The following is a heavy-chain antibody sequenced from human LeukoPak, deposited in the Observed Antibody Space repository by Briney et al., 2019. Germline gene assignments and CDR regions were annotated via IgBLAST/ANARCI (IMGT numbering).Heavy chain of an antibody. CDR2: INPNSGGT. V-gene: IGHV1-2*02. CDR3: ARDLRTWDGSHGY. CDR1: GYTFTGYY. Sequence: ASVKVSCKASGYTFTGYYMHWVRQGPGQGLEWVGWINPNSGGTNYAQKFQGRVTMTRDTSISTAYMELSRLRSDDTAVYYCARDLRTWDGSHGYWGQGTLVTVSS. D-gene: IGHD5-24*01. J-gene: IGHJ4*02.